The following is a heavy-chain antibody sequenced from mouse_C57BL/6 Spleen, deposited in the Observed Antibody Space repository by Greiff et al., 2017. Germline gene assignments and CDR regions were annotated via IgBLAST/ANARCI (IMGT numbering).Heavy chain of an antibody. CDR2: ISDGGSYT. D-gene: IGHD2-1*01. V-gene: IGHV5-4*01. J-gene: IGHJ4*01. Sequence: EVKLVESGGGLVKPGGSLKLSCAASGFTFSSYAMSWVRQTPEKRLEWVATISDGGSYTYYPDNVKGRFTICRDNAKNNLYLQMSHLKSEDTAMYYCARDYYGNLYAMDYWGQGTSVTVSS. CDR1: GFTFSSYA. CDR3: ARDYYGNLYAMDY.